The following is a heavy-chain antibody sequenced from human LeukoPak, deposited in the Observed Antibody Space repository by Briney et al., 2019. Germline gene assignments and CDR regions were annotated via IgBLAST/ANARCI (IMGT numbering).Heavy chain of an antibody. J-gene: IGHJ4*02. CDR1: GGSFSGYY. CDR2: INHSGST. D-gene: IGHD2-21*02. V-gene: IGHV4-34*01. CDR3: ARALTHCGGDCYNFDY. Sequence: SETLSLTCAVYGGSFSGYYWSWIRQPPGKGLEWIGEINHSGSTNYNPSLKSRVTISVDTSKNQFSLKLSSVTAADTAVYYCARALTHCGGDCYNFDYWGQGTLVTVYS.